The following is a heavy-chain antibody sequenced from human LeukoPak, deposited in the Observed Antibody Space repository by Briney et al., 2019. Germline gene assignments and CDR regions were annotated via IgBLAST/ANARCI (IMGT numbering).Heavy chain of an antibody. CDR3: ARGHIDDILTGYDGGYYYMDV. CDR1: GYSFTNYW. Sequence: GESLKISCKGSGYSFTNYWIGWVRQMPGKGLEWMGFIDPGDSDTRYSPSFQGQVTISADKSISAAYLQWSSLKASDTATYYCARGHIDDILTGYDGGYYYMDVWGKGTTVTVSS. D-gene: IGHD3-9*01. J-gene: IGHJ6*03. V-gene: IGHV5-51*01. CDR2: IDPGDSDT.